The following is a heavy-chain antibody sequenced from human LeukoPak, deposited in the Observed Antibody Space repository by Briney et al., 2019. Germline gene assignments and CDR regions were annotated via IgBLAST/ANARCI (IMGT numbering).Heavy chain of an antibody. CDR1: GFTFRDAW. CDR2: INHRGST. Sequence: GSLRLSCAASGFTFRDAWMTWIRQPPGKGLEWIGEINHRGSTNYNPSLKSRVTISVDTSKNQFSLKLSSVTAADTAVYYCARSYGSGSWAIFDYWGQGTLVTVSS. CDR3: ARSYGSGSWAIFDY. V-gene: IGHV4-34*01. D-gene: IGHD3-10*01. J-gene: IGHJ4*02.